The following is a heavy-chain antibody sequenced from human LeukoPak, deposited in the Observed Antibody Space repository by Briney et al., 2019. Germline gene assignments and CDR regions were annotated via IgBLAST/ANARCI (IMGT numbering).Heavy chain of an antibody. CDR2: ISSSSSYI. CDR3: ARDSADYYRSSPLAAFHI. J-gene: IGHJ3*02. V-gene: IGHV3-21*01. CDR1: GFTFSSYS. D-gene: IGHD3-10*01. Sequence: GGSLRLSCAASGFTFSSYSMNWVRQAPGKGLEWVSSISSSSSYIYYADSVKGRFTISRDNAKNSLYLQMNSLRAEDTAVYYCARDSADYYRSSPLAAFHIWGQGTMVTVSS.